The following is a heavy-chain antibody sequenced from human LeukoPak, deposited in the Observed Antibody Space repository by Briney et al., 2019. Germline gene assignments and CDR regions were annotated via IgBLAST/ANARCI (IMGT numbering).Heavy chain of an antibody. CDR2: IIPIFGIA. Sequence: SVKVSCKASGGTFSSYAISWVRQAPGQGLEWMGRIIPIFGIANYAQKFQGRVTITADKSTSTAYMELSSLRSEDTAVYCCAREKGEQIGIDYWGQGTLVTVSS. CDR3: AREKGEQIGIDY. D-gene: IGHD1/OR15-1a*01. V-gene: IGHV1-69*04. J-gene: IGHJ4*02. CDR1: GGTFSSYA.